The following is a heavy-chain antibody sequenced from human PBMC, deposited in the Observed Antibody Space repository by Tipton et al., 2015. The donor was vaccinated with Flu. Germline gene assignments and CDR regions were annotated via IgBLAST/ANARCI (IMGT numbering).Heavy chain of an antibody. V-gene: IGHV3-48*03. CDR2: ITPSGTTR. D-gene: IGHD3-16*01. CDR3: ARGFIRLCDY. Sequence: SLRLSCAASGFTFSSYEMNWVRQAPGKGLEWVSYITPSGTTRYYADSVKGRFSTSRDNAKNSLYLQMNSLRAEDTAVYYCARGFIRLCDYWGQGTLVTVSS. J-gene: IGHJ4*02. CDR1: GFTFSSYE.